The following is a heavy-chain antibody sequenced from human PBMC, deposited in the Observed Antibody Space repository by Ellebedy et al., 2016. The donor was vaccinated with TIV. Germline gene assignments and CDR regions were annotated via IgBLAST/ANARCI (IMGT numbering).Heavy chain of an antibody. CDR2: IYTSGST. V-gene: IGHV4-4*07. CDR1: GGSISSYY. CDR3: ARGHSIAAAKYYYYYMDV. J-gene: IGHJ6*03. D-gene: IGHD6-13*01. Sequence: SETLSLXXTVSGGSISSYYWSWIRQPAGKGLEWIGRIYTSGSTNYNPSLKSRVTMSVDTSKNQFSLKLSSVTAADTAVYYCARGHSIAAAKYYYYYMDVWGKGTTVTVSS.